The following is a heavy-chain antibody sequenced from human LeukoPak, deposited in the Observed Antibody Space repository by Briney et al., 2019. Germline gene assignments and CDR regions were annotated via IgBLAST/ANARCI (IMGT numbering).Heavy chain of an antibody. J-gene: IGHJ4*02. D-gene: IGHD4-23*01. Sequence: SETLSLTCAVYGGSFSGYYWSWIRQPPGKGLEWIGEINHSGSTNYNPSLKSRVTISVDTSKNQFSLKLSSVTAADTAVYYCASPTTQYGGNSYYFDYWGQGTLVTVSS. CDR2: INHSGST. V-gene: IGHV4-34*01. CDR1: GGSFSGYY. CDR3: ASPTTQYGGNSYYFDY.